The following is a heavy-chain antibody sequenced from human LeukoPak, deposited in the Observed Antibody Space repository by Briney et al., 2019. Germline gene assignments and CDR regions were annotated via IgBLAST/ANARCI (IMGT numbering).Heavy chain of an antibody. D-gene: IGHD2-2*01. CDR2: ISWNSGSI. Sequence: GGSLRLSCAASGFTFDDYAMHWVRQAPGKGLEWVSGISWNSGSIGYADSVKGRFTISRDNSKNTLYLQMNSLRAEDTAVYYCAKADLGYCSSTSCSQYFQHWGQGTLVTVSS. J-gene: IGHJ1*01. V-gene: IGHV3-9*01. CDR3: AKADLGYCSSTSCSQYFQH. CDR1: GFTFDDYA.